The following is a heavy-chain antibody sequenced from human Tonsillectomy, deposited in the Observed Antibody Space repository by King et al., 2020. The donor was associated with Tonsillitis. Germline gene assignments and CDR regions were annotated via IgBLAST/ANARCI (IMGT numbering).Heavy chain of an antibody. CDR2: ISFDGRNI. V-gene: IGHV3-33*05. Sequence: GQLVQSGGGVVQPGRSLRLSCEVSGFIFSKYGMHWVRQAAGKGLEWVSVISFDGRNIYYGDSVKGRFTISRDNSKNTLYLQVNSLRAEDTAMYYCARNCRDCYIGSDVFVVWGLGTMVTVSS. CDR1: GFIFSKYG. J-gene: IGHJ3*01. CDR3: ARNCRDCYIGSDVFVV. D-gene: IGHD2-21*02.